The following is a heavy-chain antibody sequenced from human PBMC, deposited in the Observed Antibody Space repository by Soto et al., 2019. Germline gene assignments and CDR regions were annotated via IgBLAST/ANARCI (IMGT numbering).Heavy chain of an antibody. J-gene: IGHJ3*02. CDR2: IYHSGST. D-gene: IGHD5-12*01. Sequence: SETLSLTXGVSDYSISSGYYWAWIRQPPGKGLEWLGSIYHSGSTYQNPSLSSRVTISVDTSRNKFSLRLSSVTAADTAVYYCARDRDGYNYAFDIWGQGTVVTVSS. CDR1: DYSISSGYY. V-gene: IGHV4-38-2*01. CDR3: ARDRDGYNYAFDI.